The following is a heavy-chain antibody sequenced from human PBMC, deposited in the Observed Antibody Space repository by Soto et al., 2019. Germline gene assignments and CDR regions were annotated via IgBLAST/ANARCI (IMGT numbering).Heavy chain of an antibody. V-gene: IGHV3-23*01. CDR2: ISGSGSST. J-gene: IGHJ6*02. CDR1: GSILSDYG. Sequence: EVQVLESGGNWVKPGGSLNFPGPPSGSILSDYGIAWSGQPPGKGLEWVSSISGSGSSTYYADSVRGRFSVSRDNLRNTVFLQMNSLRVEDTAIYFCAKGGETRSYYYAMDVWGQGTTVTVSS. CDR3: AKGGETRSYYYAMDV. D-gene: IGHD2-21*01.